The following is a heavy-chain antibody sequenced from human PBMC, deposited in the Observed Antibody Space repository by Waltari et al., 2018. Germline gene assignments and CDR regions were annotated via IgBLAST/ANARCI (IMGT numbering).Heavy chain of an antibody. CDR2: INSDGGST. V-gene: IGHV3-74*01. J-gene: IGHJ6*02. Sequence: EVQLVESGGGLVQPGGSLRLPCAASGFTFSGYWMHWVRQAPGKGLVWVSRINSDGGSTNYVDSVKGRFTISRDNAKNTLYVQMNSLRAEDTAVYYCARGRFGSNGMDVWGQGTTVTVSS. CDR3: ARGRFGSNGMDV. CDR1: GFTFSGYW. D-gene: IGHD3-10*01.